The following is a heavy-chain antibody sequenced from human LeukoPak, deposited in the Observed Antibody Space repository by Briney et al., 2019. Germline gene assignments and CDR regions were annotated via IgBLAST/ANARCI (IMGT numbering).Heavy chain of an antibody. Sequence: SETLSLTCTVSGGSISSSSYYWGWIRQPPGKGLEWIGSIYYSGSTYYDPSLKSRVTISVDTSKNQFSLKLSSVTAADTAVYYCARAHGGVIAAAIYYFDYWGQGTLVTVSS. D-gene: IGHD6-13*01. CDR3: ARAHGGVIAAAIYYFDY. V-gene: IGHV4-39*07. CDR2: IYYSGST. J-gene: IGHJ4*02. CDR1: GGSISSSSYY.